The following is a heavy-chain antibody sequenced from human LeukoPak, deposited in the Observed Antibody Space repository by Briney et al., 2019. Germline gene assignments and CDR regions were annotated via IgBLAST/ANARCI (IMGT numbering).Heavy chain of an antibody. V-gene: IGHV4-59*11. D-gene: IGHD1-26*01. CDR3: ARGYRGGVYYYYYGMDV. Sequence: SETLSLTCNVSGVFISSHYWTWIRQPPGKGLEWIGYVYYSGSTNYNPSLKSRVTISVDTSNNQFSLKLTSVTAADTAVYYCARGYRGGVYYYYYGMDVRGQGTTVTVSS. CDR2: VYYSGST. J-gene: IGHJ6*02. CDR1: GVFISSHY.